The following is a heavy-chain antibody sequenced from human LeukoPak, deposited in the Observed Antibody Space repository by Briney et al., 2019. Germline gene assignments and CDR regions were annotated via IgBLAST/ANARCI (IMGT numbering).Heavy chain of an antibody. CDR1: GFTLSTYS. V-gene: IGHV3-48*01. Sequence: GGSLRLSCAASGFTLSTYSMNWVRQTPGEGLEWVSYITSSSGTLDYADSVKGRFTISRDNAKNSLHLQMNSLRVEDTAVYYCARDRGGYSSSSTDYWGQGTLVTVSS. CDR2: ITSSSGTL. D-gene: IGHD6-6*01. CDR3: ARDRGGYSSSSTDY. J-gene: IGHJ4*02.